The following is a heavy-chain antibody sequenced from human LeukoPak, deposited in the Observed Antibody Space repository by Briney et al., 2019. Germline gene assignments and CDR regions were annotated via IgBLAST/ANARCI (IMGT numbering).Heavy chain of an antibody. J-gene: IGHJ6*02. CDR2: ISRSSSYL. Sequence: AGKSLRLSCAASGFTFNNYGMHWVRQAPGKGPEWVSSISRSSSYLYYAVSVKGRFTISRDNAKNSLYLQMNSLRAEDTAVYYCAREGDFGGIPGYYYGLDVWGQGTTVTVSS. CDR3: AREGDFGGIPGYYYGLDV. D-gene: IGHD4-23*01. V-gene: IGHV3-21*01. CDR1: GFTFNNYG.